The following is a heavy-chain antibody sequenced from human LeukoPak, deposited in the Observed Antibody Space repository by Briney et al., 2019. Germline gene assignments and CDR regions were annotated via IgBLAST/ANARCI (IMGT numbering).Heavy chain of an antibody. J-gene: IGHJ4*02. V-gene: IGHV3-7*01. CDR2: INQDGSEK. Sequence: GGSLRLSCAASGFTSSTYYMTWVRQAPGKGLEWVANINQDGSEKYYVDSVKGRFTISRDNAKNSLSLQMNSLRAEDTAVYSCARTRVSGGTFYHPFDYWGQGTLVTVSS. D-gene: IGHD2-15*01. CDR1: GFTSSTYY. CDR3: ARTRVSGGTFYHPFDY.